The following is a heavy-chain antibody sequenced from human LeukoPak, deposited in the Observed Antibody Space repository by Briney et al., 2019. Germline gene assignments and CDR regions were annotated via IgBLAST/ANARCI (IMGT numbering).Heavy chain of an antibody. CDR2: IKQDGSET. D-gene: IGHD6-19*01. Sequence: PGGSLRLSCAASAFPFSSYWMSWVRQAPGKGLEWVVSIKQDGSETHYVDSVKGRFTISRDNAQNSLYLQMNSLRAEDTAVYYCARQNRVGGLAGNLGSFYYYYFMDVWGKGTTVTVSS. CDR1: AFPFSSYW. J-gene: IGHJ6*03. V-gene: IGHV3-7*01. CDR3: ARQNRVGGLAGNLGSFYYYYFMDV.